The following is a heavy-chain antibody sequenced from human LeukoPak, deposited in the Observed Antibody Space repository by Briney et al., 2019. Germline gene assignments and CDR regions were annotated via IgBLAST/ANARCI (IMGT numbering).Heavy chain of an antibody. V-gene: IGHV3-48*01. CDR3: LASMGY. CDR1: GLISNTFT. CDR2: ISTDGNTI. J-gene: IGHJ4*02. D-gene: IGHD6-19*01. Sequence: PGGSLRLSCTASGLISNTFTVNWVRQTPGKGPEWVAYISTDGNTIYYADFVEGRFTISRDNAKDSSSLQMNGLRVEDTAVYYCLASMGYWGQGTLVTVSS.